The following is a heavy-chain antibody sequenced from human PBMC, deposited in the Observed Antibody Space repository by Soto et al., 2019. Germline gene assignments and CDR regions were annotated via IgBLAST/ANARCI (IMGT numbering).Heavy chain of an antibody. V-gene: IGHV1-2*02. CDR1: GYTLTDYY. D-gene: IGHD1-26*01. CDR3: ARSTGSYSYYGMDV. Sequence: ASVKVSCKASGYTLTDYYMHWVRQAPGQGLEWMGWINPKNGDTNSAQKFRGRVTMTRDTSISTAYLELSSLRSDDTAVYYCARSTGSYSYYGMDVWGPGTTVTVSS. CDR2: INPKNGDT. J-gene: IGHJ6*02.